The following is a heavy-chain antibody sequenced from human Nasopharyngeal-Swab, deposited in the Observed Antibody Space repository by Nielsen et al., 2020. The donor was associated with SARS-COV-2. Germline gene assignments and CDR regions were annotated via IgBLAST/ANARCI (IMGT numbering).Heavy chain of an antibody. CDR1: GVSFSGYH. CDR2: ITRSGNT. CDR3: ARVNNGGGMVPASYSFFMDV. J-gene: IGHJ6*03. D-gene: IGHD3-3*02. V-gene: IGHV4-34*01. Sequence: GSLRLSCSLNGVSFSGYHWGWIRQSPGKRLEWIGDITRSGNTNYNPALKSRVIMSMATSRDEFSLKLTSVTAADTAIYFCARVNNGGGMVPASYSFFMDVWGKGTSVAVSS.